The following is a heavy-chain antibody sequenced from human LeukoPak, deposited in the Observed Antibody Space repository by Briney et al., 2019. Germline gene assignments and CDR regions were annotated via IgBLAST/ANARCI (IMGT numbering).Heavy chain of an antibody. CDR2: MNPNSGNT. D-gene: IGHD6-13*01. V-gene: IGHV1-8*03. Sequence: AASVKVSCKASGYTFTSYDINWVRQATGQGLEWMGWMNPNSGNTGYAQKFQGRVTITRNTSISTAYMELSSLRSEDTAVYYCAREISSSWEYYFDYWGQGTLVTVSS. CDR1: GYTFTSYD. CDR3: AREISSSWEYYFDY. J-gene: IGHJ4*02.